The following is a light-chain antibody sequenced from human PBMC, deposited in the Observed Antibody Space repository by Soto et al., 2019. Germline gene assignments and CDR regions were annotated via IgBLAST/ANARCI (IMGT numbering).Light chain of an antibody. CDR1: QYVDYNY. J-gene: IGKJ4*01. Sequence: EIVLTQSPGTVSLSPGERATLSCRASQYVDYNYLAWYQQKPGQAPRLLIYGVSTRAAGISDRFSGSGSGTDFTLTISILEPEDFAVYHCQQYGRSPLTFGGGTKVEIK. V-gene: IGKV3-20*01. CDR3: QQYGRSPLT. CDR2: GVS.